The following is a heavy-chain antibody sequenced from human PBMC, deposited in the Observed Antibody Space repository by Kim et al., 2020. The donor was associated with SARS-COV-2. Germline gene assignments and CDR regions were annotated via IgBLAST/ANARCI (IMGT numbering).Heavy chain of an antibody. J-gene: IGHJ5*02. CDR1: GGSISSYY. V-gene: IGHV4-59*08. Sequence: SETLSLTCTVSGGSISSYYWSWIRQPPGKGLEWIGYIYYSGSTNYNPSLKSRVTISVDTSKNQFSLKLSSVTAADTAVYYCARHGSPDLAYCGGDCYWGWFDPWGQGTLVTVSS. CDR3: ARHGSPDLAYCGGDCYWGWFDP. CDR2: IYYSGST. D-gene: IGHD2-21*02.